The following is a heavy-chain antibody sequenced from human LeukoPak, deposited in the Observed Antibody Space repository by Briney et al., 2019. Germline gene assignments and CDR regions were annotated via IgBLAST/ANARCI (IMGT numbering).Heavy chain of an antibody. CDR1: GGSISSYH. V-gene: IGHV4-59*01. Sequence: SETLSLTCTVSGGSISSYHWSWFRQAPGKGLEWIGYMYNSGSTNFNPSLKSRVTISVDTSKNQFSLKLSSVTAADTAVYYCARDPSGGWPVTMRPYYGMDVWGQGTTVTVSS. D-gene: IGHD3-22*01. CDR3: ARDPSGGWPVTMRPYYGMDV. CDR2: MYNSGST. J-gene: IGHJ6*02.